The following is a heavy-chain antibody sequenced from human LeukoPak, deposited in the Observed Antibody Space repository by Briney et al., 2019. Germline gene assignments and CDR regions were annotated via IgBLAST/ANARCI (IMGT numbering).Heavy chain of an antibody. CDR3: ARDKDRFNDAFDI. J-gene: IGHJ3*02. D-gene: IGHD3-3*01. CDR1: GGSISSSSYY. V-gene: IGHV4-61*02. Sequence: PSETLSLTCTVSGGSISSSSYYWSWIRQPAGKGLEWIGRIYTSGSTNYNPSLKSRVTISVDTSKNQFSLKLSSVTAADTAVYYCARDKDRFNDAFDIWGQGTMVTVSS. CDR2: IYTSGST.